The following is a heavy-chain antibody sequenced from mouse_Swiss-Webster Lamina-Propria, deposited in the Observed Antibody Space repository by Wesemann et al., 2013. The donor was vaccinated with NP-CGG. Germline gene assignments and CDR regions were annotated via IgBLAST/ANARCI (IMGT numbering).Heavy chain of an antibody. J-gene: IGHJ2*01. CDR1: GYTFTDYA. CDR3: ARDSRYYFDY. CDR2: ISTYYGDA. V-gene: IGHV1S137*01. Sequence: QVQLQQSGAELVRPGVSVKISCKGSGYTFTDYAMHWVKQSHAKSLEWIGVISTYYGDASYNQKFKGKATMTVDKSSSTAYMELARLTSEDSAIYYCARDSRYYFDYWGQGTTLTVSS.